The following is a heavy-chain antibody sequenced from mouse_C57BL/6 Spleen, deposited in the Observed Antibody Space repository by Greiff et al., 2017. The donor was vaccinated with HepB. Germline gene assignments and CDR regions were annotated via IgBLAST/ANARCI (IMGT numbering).Heavy chain of an antibody. CDR1: GFTFSSYT. Sequence: EVMLVESGGGLVKPGGSLKLSCAASGFTFSSYTMSWVRQTPEKRLEWVATISGGGGNTYYPDSVKGRFTISRDNAKNTLYLQMSSLRSEDTALYYCARHVGYDYDFDYWGQGTTLTVSS. CDR3: ARHVGYDYDFDY. D-gene: IGHD2-4*01. CDR2: ISGGGGNT. J-gene: IGHJ2*01. V-gene: IGHV5-9*01.